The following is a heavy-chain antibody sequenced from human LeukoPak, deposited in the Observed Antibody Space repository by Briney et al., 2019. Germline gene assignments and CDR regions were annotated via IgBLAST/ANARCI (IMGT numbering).Heavy chain of an antibody. J-gene: IGHJ4*02. D-gene: IGHD6-13*01. V-gene: IGHV3-30*18. CDR1: GFTFSTYG. CDR3: AKAVGSISWSFDY. CDR2: ISYDGSDK. Sequence: GGSLRLSCEASGFTFSTYGMHWVRQAPGKGLEWVALISYDGSDKNYADSVKDRFTISRDNSKSTLYLQMDSLRGDDAAVYYCAKAVGSISWSFDYWGQGTLVTVSP.